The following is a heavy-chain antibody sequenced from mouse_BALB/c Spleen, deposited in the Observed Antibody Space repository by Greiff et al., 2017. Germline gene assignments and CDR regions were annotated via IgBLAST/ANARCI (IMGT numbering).Heavy chain of an antibody. CDR1: GFAFSSYD. CDR3: ARQGGYYGSSSWFAY. Sequence: EVKLVESGGGLVKPGGSLKLSCAASGFAFSSYDMSWVRQTPEKRLEWVAYISSGGGSTYYPDTVKGRFTISRDNAKNTLYLQMSSLKSEDTAMYYCARQGGYYGSSSWFAYWGQGTLVTVSA. V-gene: IGHV5-12-1*01. J-gene: IGHJ3*01. D-gene: IGHD1-1*01. CDR2: ISSGGGST.